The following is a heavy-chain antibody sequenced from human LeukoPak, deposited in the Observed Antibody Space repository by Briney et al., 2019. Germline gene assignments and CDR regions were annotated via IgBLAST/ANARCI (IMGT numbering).Heavy chain of an antibody. J-gene: IGHJ4*02. D-gene: IGHD2-8*01. Sequence: PGGSLRLSCAASGFTFSRYWIRWVRQAPGKGLEWVANIKQDGSEKYYVDSVKGRFTISRDNAKNSLFLQMNSLRGEDTAVYYCARVSCTNGVCYGFDFWGQGTLVTVSS. CDR1: GFTFSRYW. CDR2: IKQDGSEK. V-gene: IGHV3-7*01. CDR3: ARVSCTNGVCYGFDF.